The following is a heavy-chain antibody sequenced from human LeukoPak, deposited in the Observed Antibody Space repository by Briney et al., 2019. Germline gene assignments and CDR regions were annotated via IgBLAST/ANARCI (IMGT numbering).Heavy chain of an antibody. CDR1: GGSISSSGYY. Sequence: PSETLSLTCTVSGGSISSSGYYWGWLRQPPGKGLEGIGSIYYSGSTYYNPSLKRRVTISVDTSKNQFSLKLSSVTAADTAVYYCARHFGSFDHWGQGTLVTVSS. D-gene: IGHD3-10*01. CDR2: IYYSGST. J-gene: IGHJ4*02. CDR3: ARHFGSFDH. V-gene: IGHV4-39*01.